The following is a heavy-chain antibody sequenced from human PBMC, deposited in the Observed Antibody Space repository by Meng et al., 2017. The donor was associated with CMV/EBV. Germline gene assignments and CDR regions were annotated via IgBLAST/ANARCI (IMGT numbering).Heavy chain of an antibody. CDR1: GFTFSSYD. D-gene: IGHD3-10*01. Sequence: GESLKISCAASGFTFSSYDMHWVRQATGKGLEWVSAIGTAGDTYYPGSVKGRFTISRENAKNSLYLQMNSLRAGDTAVYYCARPPPTFPPSGLGMDVWGQGTTVTVSS. CDR3: ARPPPTFPPSGLGMDV. J-gene: IGHJ6*02. CDR2: IGTAGDT. V-gene: IGHV3-13*01.